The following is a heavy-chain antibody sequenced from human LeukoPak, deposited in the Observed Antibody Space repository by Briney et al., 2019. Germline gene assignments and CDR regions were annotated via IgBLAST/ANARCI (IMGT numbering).Heavy chain of an antibody. V-gene: IGHV3-66*01. CDR3: ARVIAARERAWFGELRLYYYSYIDV. D-gene: IGHD3-10*01. Sequence: GGSLRLSCAASGFSFSSYWMSWVRQAPGKGLEWVSVIYSDGSTYYADSVKGRFTISRDNSKNTLYLQMNRLRAEDTAVYYCARVIAARERAWFGELRLYYYSYIDVWGKGTTVTISS. CDR1: GFSFSSYW. CDR2: IYSDGST. J-gene: IGHJ6*03.